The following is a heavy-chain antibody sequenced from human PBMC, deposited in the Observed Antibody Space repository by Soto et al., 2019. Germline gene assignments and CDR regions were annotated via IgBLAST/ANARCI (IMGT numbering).Heavy chain of an antibody. V-gene: IGHV3-30-3*01. D-gene: IGHD5-18*01. CDR3: ARETRLDTATAASYYYDYYGMDV. CDR1: GFTFSSYA. J-gene: IGHJ6*02. Sequence: QVQLVESGGGVVQPGRSLRLSCAASGFTFSSYAMHWVRQAPGKGLEWVAVISYDGSNKYYADSVKGRFTISRDNSKNTLYLQMNSLRAEDTAVYYCARETRLDTATAASYYYDYYGMDVWGQGTTVTVSS. CDR2: ISYDGSNK.